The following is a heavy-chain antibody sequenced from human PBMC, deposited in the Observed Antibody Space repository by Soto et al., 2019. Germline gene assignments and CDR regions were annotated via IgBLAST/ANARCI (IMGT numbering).Heavy chain of an antibody. J-gene: IGHJ4*01. CDR2: MNPNSGTT. V-gene: IGHV1-8*02. D-gene: IGHD2-8*01. CDR1: GYTFTTHN. CDR3: VTYGVAEAY. Sequence: ASVKVSGKASGYTFTTHNINWVRQATGQGLEWMGWMNPNSGTTGYAQKFQDRITLTRDTSKTTAYMELSSLTFDDTAVYFCVTYGVAEAYWGQRTKVTVSS.